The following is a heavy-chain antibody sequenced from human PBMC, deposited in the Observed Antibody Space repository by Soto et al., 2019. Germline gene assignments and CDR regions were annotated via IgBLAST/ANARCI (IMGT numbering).Heavy chain of an antibody. Sequence: ASVKVSCKASGYTFTGYYMHWVRQAPGQGLEWMGWINPNSGGTNYAQKFQGWVTMTRDTSISTAYMELSRLRSDDTAVYYCARDTSSYGPYYYYYYGMDVWGQGTTVTSP. V-gene: IGHV1-2*04. CDR3: ARDTSSYGPYYYYYYGMDV. CDR1: GYTFTGYY. CDR2: INPNSGGT. D-gene: IGHD2-2*01. J-gene: IGHJ6*02.